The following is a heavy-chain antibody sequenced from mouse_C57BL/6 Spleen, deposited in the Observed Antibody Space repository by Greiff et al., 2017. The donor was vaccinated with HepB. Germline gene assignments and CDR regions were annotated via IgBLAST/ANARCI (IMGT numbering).Heavy chain of an antibody. CDR3: ATLMVTNYFDY. J-gene: IGHJ2*01. V-gene: IGHV1-9*01. D-gene: IGHD2-2*01. CDR2: ILPGSGST. CDR1: GYTFTGYW. Sequence: QVQLQQSGAELMKPGASVKLSCKATGYTFTGYWIEWVKQRPGHGLEWIGEILPGSGSTNYNENLKGKATFTADTSSNTAYMQLSSLTPEDSAIYYCATLMVTNYFDYWGQGTTLTVSS.